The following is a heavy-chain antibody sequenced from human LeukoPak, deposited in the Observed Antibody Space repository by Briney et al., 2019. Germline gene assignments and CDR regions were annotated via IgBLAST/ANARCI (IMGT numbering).Heavy chain of an antibody. Sequence: GASVKVSCKASGYTFTSYDMHWVRQAPGQGLEWMGIINPSGGSTSYAQKFQGRVTMTRDTSTSTVYMELSSLRSEDTAVYYCARDEVLRYFDYYYYGMDVWGQGTTVTVSS. CDR1: GYTFTSYD. J-gene: IGHJ6*02. CDR3: ARDEVLRYFDYYYYGMDV. V-gene: IGHV1-46*01. CDR2: INPSGGST. D-gene: IGHD3-9*01.